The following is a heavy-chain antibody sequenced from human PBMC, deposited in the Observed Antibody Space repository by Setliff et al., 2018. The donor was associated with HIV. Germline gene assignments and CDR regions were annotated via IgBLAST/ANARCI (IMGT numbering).Heavy chain of an antibody. J-gene: IGHJ3*01. V-gene: IGHV4-31*03. CDR2: LHNSGST. CDR1: GGSINSGGYY. CDR3: ARISMLRGSRHAFDL. D-gene: IGHD3-10*01. Sequence: SETLSLTCTASGGSINSGGYYWSWVRQDPGKGLEWLGFLHNSGSTSYNPSLKSRLSMSLDTSKNQFTLNLNPVSAADTAVYFCARISMLRGSRHAFDLWGQGIVVTVSS.